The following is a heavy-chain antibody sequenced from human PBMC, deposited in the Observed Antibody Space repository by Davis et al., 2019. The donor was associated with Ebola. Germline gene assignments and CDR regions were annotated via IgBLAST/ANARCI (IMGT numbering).Heavy chain of an antibody. V-gene: IGHV1-69*13. CDR3: ATLLYPVSYYYYYGMDV. D-gene: IGHD3-3*01. J-gene: IGHJ6*02. Sequence: SVKVSCKASGGTFSSYAISWVRQAPGQGLEWMGGIIPIFGTANYAQKFQGRVTITADESTSTAYMELSSLRSEDTAVYYCATLLYPVSYYYYYGMDVWGQGTTVTVSS. CDR2: IIPIFGTA. CDR1: GGTFSSYA.